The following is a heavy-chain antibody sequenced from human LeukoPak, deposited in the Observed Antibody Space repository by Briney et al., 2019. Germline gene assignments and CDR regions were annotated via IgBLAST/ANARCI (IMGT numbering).Heavy chain of an antibody. CDR1: GFTFSSYS. Sequence: GGSLRLSCAASGFTFSSYSMNWVRQAPGKGLEWVSSINSSSGYIYYADSVKGRFTISRDNAKNSLYLQMNSLRAEDTAVYYCARDSSTYYGSGSFDYWGQGTLVTVSS. CDR3: ARDSSTYYGSGSFDY. J-gene: IGHJ4*02. CDR2: INSSSGYI. D-gene: IGHD3-10*01. V-gene: IGHV3-21*01.